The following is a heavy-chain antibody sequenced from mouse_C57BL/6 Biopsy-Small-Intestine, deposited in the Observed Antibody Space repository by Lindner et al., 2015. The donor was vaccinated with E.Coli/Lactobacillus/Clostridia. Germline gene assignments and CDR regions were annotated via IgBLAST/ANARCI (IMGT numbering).Heavy chain of an antibody. CDR3: ARDRDWGHFDY. V-gene: IGHV1-84*02. CDR1: GYTFTTNS. J-gene: IGHJ4*01. Sequence: SVKVSCKASGYTFTTNSIHWVRQAPGQRLEWMGWINVGNGKTKYSEGLQGRVTISRDTSASTAYMELSSLRSEDTAVYYCARDRDWGHFDYWGQGTLVTVSS. CDR2: INVGNGKT. D-gene: IGHD4-1*01.